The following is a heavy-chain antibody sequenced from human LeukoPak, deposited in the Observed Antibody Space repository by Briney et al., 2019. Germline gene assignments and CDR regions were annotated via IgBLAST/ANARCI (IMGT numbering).Heavy chain of an antibody. CDR3: ASQYYYHSSSYTH. J-gene: IGHJ4*02. Sequence: SETLSLTCTVSGGSISSSSYYWGWIRQPPGKGLEWIGSIYYSGSTYYNPSLKSRVAISVDTSKNQFSLKLSSVTAADTAVYYCASQYYYHSSSYTHWGQGTLVTVSS. CDR1: GGSISSSSYY. V-gene: IGHV4-39*07. CDR2: IYYSGST. D-gene: IGHD3-22*01.